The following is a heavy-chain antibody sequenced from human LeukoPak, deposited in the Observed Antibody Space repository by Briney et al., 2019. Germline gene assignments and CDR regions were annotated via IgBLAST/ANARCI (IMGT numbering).Heavy chain of an antibody. Sequence: GRSLTLSCAVSGSTPSRYATSWVRQPAGKGLGWVSSISCSADITYYADSVKGRFTISRDSSKNTLYLQMNSLRAEDTAVYYCVKPRLGTLYFDASGIWGQGTVVTVS. J-gene: IGHJ3*02. CDR3: VKPRLGTLYFDASGI. CDR1: GSTPSRYA. D-gene: IGHD2/OR15-2a*01. V-gene: IGHV3-23*01. CDR2: ISCSADIT.